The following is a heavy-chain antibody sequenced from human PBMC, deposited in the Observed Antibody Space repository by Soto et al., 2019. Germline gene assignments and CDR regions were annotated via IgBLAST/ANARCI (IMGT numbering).Heavy chain of an antibody. CDR1: VFTFSSYG. J-gene: IGHJ6*02. CDR3: AKDLLRIAVAGLYGMDV. Sequence: RWSLRLCCAASVFTFSSYGMHWFRQAPGKGLEWVAVISYDGSNKYYADSVKGRFTISRDNSKNTLYLQMNSLRAEDTAVYYCAKDLLRIAVAGLYGMDVWGQGTTVTVSS. V-gene: IGHV3-30*18. CDR2: ISYDGSNK. D-gene: IGHD6-19*01.